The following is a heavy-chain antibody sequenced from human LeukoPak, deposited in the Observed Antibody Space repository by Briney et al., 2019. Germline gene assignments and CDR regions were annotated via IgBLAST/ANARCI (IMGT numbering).Heavy chain of an antibody. CDR2: IYFRGST. Sequence: PSETLSLTCTVFGGSIRSDNYYWGWIRQSPGKGLEWIGNIYFRGSTSYNPSLDSRLTISVDTSENQFSLRLTSVTAADTAVYYCAATPESSTRWYNLDYWGQGLLVTVPS. V-gene: IGHV4-39*01. CDR3: AATPESSTRWYNLDY. CDR1: GGSIRSDNYY. D-gene: IGHD6-13*01. J-gene: IGHJ4*02.